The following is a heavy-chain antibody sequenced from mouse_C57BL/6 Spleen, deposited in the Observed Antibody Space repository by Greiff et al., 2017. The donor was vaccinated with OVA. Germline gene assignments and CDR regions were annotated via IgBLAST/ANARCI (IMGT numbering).Heavy chain of an antibody. Sequence: EVKLQQSGAELVRPGASVKLSCTASGFNIKDDYMHWVKQRPEQGLEWIGWIDPENGDTEYASKFQGKATITADTSSNTAYLQLSSLTSEDTAVYYCTSYRPWFAYWGQGTLVTVSA. V-gene: IGHV14-4*01. D-gene: IGHD2-12*01. J-gene: IGHJ3*01. CDR2: IDPENGDT. CDR1: GFNIKDDY. CDR3: TSYRPWFAY.